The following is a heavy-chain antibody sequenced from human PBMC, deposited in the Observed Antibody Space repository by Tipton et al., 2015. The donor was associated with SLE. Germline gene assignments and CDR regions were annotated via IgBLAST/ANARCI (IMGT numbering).Heavy chain of an antibody. Sequence: LRLSCAVYGGSFSGYYWSWIRQPPGGGLEWIGEINHSGSTNYNPSLKSRVTISVDTSKNQFSLKLSSMTAADTAVYYCARGLNKGNPFFGYWGQGTLVTVSS. CDR1: GGSFSGYY. V-gene: IGHV4-34*01. D-gene: IGHD2/OR15-2a*01. J-gene: IGHJ4*02. CDR3: ARGLNKGNPFFGY. CDR2: INHSGST.